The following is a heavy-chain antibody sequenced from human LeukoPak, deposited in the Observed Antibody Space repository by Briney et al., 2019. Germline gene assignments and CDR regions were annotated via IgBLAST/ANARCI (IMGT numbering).Heavy chain of an antibody. J-gene: IGHJ4*02. CDR2: IYYSGST. Sequence: PSETLSLTCTVSGGSISTSSYYWGWIRQPPGKGLECIGNIYYSGSTYYNPSLKSRVTISVDTSKNQFSLKLSSVTAADTAVYYCARGRSNGWFYWGQGTLVTVSS. V-gene: IGHV4-39*07. CDR1: GGSISTSSYY. D-gene: IGHD2-8*01. CDR3: ARGRSNGWFY.